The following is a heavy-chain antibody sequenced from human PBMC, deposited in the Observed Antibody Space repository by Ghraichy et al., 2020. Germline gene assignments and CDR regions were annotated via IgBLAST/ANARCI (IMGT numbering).Heavy chain of an antibody. CDR2: INHSGST. Sequence: SETLSLTCAVYGGSFSGYYWSWIRQPPGKGLEWIGEINHSGSTNYNPSLKSRVTISVDTSKNQFSLKLSSVTAADTAVYYCARGRLRGTMVRGVVADYFDYWGQGTLVTVSS. CDR3: ARGRLRGTMVRGVVADYFDY. CDR1: GGSFSGYY. J-gene: IGHJ4*02. D-gene: IGHD3-10*01. V-gene: IGHV4-34*01.